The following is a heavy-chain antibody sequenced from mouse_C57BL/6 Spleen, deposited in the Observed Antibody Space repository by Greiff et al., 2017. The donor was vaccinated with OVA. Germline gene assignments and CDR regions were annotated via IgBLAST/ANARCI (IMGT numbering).Heavy chain of an antibody. CDR2: IHPNSGST. J-gene: IGHJ1*03. CDR3: ARESGYGKGYFDV. V-gene: IGHV1-64*01. D-gene: IGHD1-1*01. CDR1: GYTFTSYW. Sequence: QVQLQQPGAELVKPGASVKLSCKASGYTFTSYWMHWVKQRPGQGLEWIGMIHPNSGSTNYNEKFKSKATLTVDKSSSTAYMQLSSLTSEDAAVYYCARESGYGKGYFDVWGTGTTVTVSS.